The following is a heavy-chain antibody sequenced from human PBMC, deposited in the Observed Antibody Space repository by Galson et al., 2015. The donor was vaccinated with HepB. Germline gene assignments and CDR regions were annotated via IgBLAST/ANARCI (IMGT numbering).Heavy chain of an antibody. J-gene: IGHJ4*02. Sequence: SLRLSCAASGFTFSAYDMHWVRQATGKGLEWVSVIGIAGDSYYSGSVKGRFTISRENAKNSLYLQINSLRAGDTAVYYCARGGFYGGNFPDYWGQGTLVTVSS. CDR3: ARGGFYGGNFPDY. CDR1: GFTFSAYD. D-gene: IGHD4-23*01. V-gene: IGHV3-13*01. CDR2: IGIAGDS.